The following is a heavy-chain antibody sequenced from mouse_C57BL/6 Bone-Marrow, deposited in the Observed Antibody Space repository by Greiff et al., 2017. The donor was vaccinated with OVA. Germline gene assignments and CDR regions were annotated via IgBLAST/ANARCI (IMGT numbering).Heavy chain of an antibody. CDR2: IDPNSGGT. J-gene: IGHJ3*01. Sequence: QVQLQQSGAELVKPGASVKLSCKASGYTFTSYWMHWVQQRPGRGLEWIGRIDPNSGGTKYNEKFKSKATLTVDKPSSTAYMQLSSLTSEDSAVYYGARAGGYDGKGGAWFAYWGQGTLVTVSA. V-gene: IGHV1-72*01. CDR1: GYTFTSYW. D-gene: IGHD2-1*01. CDR3: ARAGGYDGKGGAWFAY.